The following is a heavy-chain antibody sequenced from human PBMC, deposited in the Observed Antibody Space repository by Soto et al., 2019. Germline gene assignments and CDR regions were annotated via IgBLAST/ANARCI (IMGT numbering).Heavy chain of an antibody. CDR1: GFTFSSYA. D-gene: IGHD6-13*01. CDR2: ISYDGSNK. J-gene: IGHJ6*02. CDR3: AMRSGYSSSWYVNPGIYYYYGMDV. Sequence: GGSLRLSCAASGFTFSSYAMHWVRQAPGKGLEWVAVISYDGSNKYYADSVKGRFTISRDNSKNTLYLRMNSLRAEDTAVYYCAMRSGYSSSWYVNPGIYYYYGMDVWGQGTTVTVSS. V-gene: IGHV3-30-3*01.